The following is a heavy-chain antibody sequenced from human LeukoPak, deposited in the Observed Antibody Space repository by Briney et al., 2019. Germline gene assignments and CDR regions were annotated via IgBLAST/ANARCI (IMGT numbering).Heavy chain of an antibody. CDR1: GFTFSSHS. CDR2: ISSSSSYI. Sequence: GGSLRLSCAASGFTFSSHSMNWVRQAPGKGLEWVSSISSSSSYIYYADSVKGRFTISRDNAKNSLYLQMNSLRAEDTAVYYCARGGYYGSGTRRDYYMDVWGKGTTVTISS. D-gene: IGHD3-10*01. CDR3: ARGGYYGSGTRRDYYMDV. J-gene: IGHJ6*03. V-gene: IGHV3-21*01.